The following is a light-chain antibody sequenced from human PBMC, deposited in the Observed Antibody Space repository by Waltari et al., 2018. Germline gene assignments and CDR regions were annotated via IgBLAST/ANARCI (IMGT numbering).Light chain of an antibody. Sequence: DIQMTQSPSSLSASVGDRVTITCRASQTIDRYLNWYHQKPGKAPKLLIYASSTLQSGVPSRFSGSGSGTDFTLTIIGLQPEECATYVCQQSYRSPWTFGQGTRVDIK. J-gene: IGKJ1*01. V-gene: IGKV1-39*01. CDR2: ASS. CDR1: QTIDRY. CDR3: QQSYRSPWT.